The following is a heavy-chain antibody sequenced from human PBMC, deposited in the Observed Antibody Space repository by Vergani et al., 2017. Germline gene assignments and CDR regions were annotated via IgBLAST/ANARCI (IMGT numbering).Heavy chain of an antibody. J-gene: IGHJ6*02. V-gene: IGHV3-23*01. Sequence: EVQLLESGGGLVQPGGSLRLSCAASGFTFSSYAMSWVRQAPGKGLEWVSAISGSGGSTYYADSVKGRFTISRDNSKISLYLQMNSLRAEDTAVYYCAREKVVVVKPDLLTRYYYYGMDVWGQGTTVTVSS. CDR3: AREKVVVVKPDLLTRYYYYGMDV. D-gene: IGHD2-2*01. CDR2: ISGSGGST. CDR1: GFTFSSYA.